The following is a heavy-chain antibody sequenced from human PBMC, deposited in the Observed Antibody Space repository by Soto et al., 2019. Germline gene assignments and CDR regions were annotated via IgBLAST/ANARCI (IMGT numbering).Heavy chain of an antibody. CDR2: INHSGST. CDR1: GGSFSGYY. CDR3: ARLLPYFDY. Sequence: PSETLSLTCAVYGGSFSGYYWSWIRQPPGKGLEWIGEINHSGSTNYNPSLKSRVTISVDTSKNQFSLKLSSVTAADTAVYYCARLLPYFDYWGQGTLVTVSS. V-gene: IGHV4-34*01. D-gene: IGHD5-18*01. J-gene: IGHJ4*02.